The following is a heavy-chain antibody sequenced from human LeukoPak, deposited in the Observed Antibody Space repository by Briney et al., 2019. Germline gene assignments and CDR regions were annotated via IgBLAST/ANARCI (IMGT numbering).Heavy chain of an antibody. Sequence: PGGSLRLSCAASGFTFSSYAMSWVRQAPGKGLEWVSGISGSGGSTYYADSMKGRFTISRDNSKNTLFLQMNSLRAEDTAVYYCAKDTSSSYGSGSYYRDVVDYWGQGTLVTVSS. D-gene: IGHD3-10*01. CDR1: GFTFSSYA. CDR3: AKDTSSSYGSGSYYRDVVDY. CDR2: ISGSGGST. V-gene: IGHV3-23*01. J-gene: IGHJ4*02.